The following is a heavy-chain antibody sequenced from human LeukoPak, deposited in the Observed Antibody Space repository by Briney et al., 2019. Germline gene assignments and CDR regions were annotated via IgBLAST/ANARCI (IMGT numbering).Heavy chain of an antibody. CDR2: IYHSGST. D-gene: IGHD6-13*01. Sequence: SGTLSLTCAVSGGSISSSNWWSWVRQPPGKGLEWIGEIYHSGSTNYNPSLKGRVTISVDKSKNQFSLKLSSVTAADTAVYYCASGVAAAGSYYFDYWGQGTLVTVSS. V-gene: IGHV4-4*02. CDR3: ASGVAAAGSYYFDY. CDR1: GGSISSSNW. J-gene: IGHJ4*02.